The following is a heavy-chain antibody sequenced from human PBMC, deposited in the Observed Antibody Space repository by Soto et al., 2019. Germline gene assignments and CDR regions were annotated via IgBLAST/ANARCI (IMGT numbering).Heavy chain of an antibody. J-gene: IGHJ4*02. CDR1: SGSISSSNW. CDR3: ARQDEGSGYSTGLDY. CDR2: IYHSGST. D-gene: IGHD3-3*01. Sequence: QVQLQESGPGLVKPSGTLSLTCAVSSGSISSSNWWSWVRQPPGKGLEWIGEIYHSGSTNYNPSLKSRGTISVDKSKHQFSLKLSSVTAADTAVYYCARQDEGSGYSTGLDYWGQGTLVTVSS. V-gene: IGHV4-4*02.